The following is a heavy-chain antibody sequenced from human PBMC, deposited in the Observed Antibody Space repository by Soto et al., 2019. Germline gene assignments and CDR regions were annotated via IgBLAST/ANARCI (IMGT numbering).Heavy chain of an antibody. CDR1: GFTFSSYA. J-gene: IGHJ4*02. Sequence: VQLLESGGGLVQPGGSLSLSCAASGFTFSSYALSWVRLAPGKGLEWVSAISGSGAGTYYADSVKGRFTISRDNSKNTLYLQMNSLRAEDTAVYYCANSIAAAGIAMDYWGQGTLVTVSS. V-gene: IGHV3-23*01. CDR3: ANSIAAAGIAMDY. D-gene: IGHD6-13*01. CDR2: ISGSGAGT.